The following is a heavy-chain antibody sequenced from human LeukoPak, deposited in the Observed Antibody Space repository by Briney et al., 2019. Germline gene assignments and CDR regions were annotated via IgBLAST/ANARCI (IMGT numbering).Heavy chain of an antibody. CDR1: GFTFSDSA. D-gene: IGHD5-24*01. CDR3: ASADGYKIDY. CDR2: ISFSGGST. V-gene: IGHV3-23*01. Sequence: PGGSLRLSCAASGFTFSDSAMTWVRQAPGKGLEWVSLISFSGGSTYYADSVKGRFTISRDNSQDTLYLQIHSLRAEDTAMYYCASADGYKIDYWGQGTLVTVSS. J-gene: IGHJ4*02.